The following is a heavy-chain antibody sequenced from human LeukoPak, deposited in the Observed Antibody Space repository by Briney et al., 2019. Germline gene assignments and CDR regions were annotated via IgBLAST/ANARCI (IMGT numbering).Heavy chain of an antibody. CDR1: AFTFSSYE. D-gene: IGHD2-2*01. Sequence: GGSLRLSCAASAFTFSSYEMNWVRQAPGKGLEWVSYISSSGSTIYYADSVKGRFTISRDNAKNSLYLQMNSLRAEDTAVYYCAREVVVVPAISYGMDVWGKGTTVTVSS. V-gene: IGHV3-48*03. CDR2: ISSSGSTI. J-gene: IGHJ6*04. CDR3: AREVVVVPAISYGMDV.